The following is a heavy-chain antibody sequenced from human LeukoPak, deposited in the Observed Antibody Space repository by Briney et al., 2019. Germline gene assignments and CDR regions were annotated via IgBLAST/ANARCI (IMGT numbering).Heavy chain of an antibody. Sequence: GGSLRLSCAACGFTFSIYAMSWVRQAPGKGLEWVSAISGSGGSTYYADSVKGRFTISRDNSKNTLYLQMNSLRAEDTAVYYCAKDPYYVVPAAILGVYYYGMDVWGQGTTVTVSS. CDR1: GFTFSIYA. V-gene: IGHV3-23*01. CDR2: ISGSGGST. D-gene: IGHD2-2*02. CDR3: AKDPYYVVPAAILGVYYYGMDV. J-gene: IGHJ6*02.